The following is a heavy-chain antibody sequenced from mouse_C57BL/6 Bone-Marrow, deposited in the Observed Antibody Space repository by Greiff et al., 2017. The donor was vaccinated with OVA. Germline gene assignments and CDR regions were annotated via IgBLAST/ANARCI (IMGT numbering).Heavy chain of an antibody. V-gene: IGHV10-1*01. CDR1: GFSFNTYA. D-gene: IGHD3-2*02. Sequence: EVKLMESGGGLVQPKGSLKLSCAASGFSFNTYAMNWVRQAPGKGLEWVARIRSKSNNYATYYADSVKDRFTISRDDSESMLYLQMNNLKTEDTAMYYCVSPTAQARCAYWGQGTLVTVSA. J-gene: IGHJ3*01. CDR2: IRSKSNNYAT. CDR3: VSPTAQARCAY.